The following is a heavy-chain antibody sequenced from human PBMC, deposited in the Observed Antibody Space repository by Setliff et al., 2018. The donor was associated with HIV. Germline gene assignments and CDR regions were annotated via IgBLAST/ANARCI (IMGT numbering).Heavy chain of an antibody. CDR3: VRSGYSGHFDV. CDR1: SGSIIINDYY. CDR2: IVYSGTT. D-gene: IGHD5-12*01. V-gene: IGHV4-39*01. Sequence: SETLSLTCTVSSGSIIINDYYWGRIRQSPGKGLEWIGSIVYSGTTYYNVSLESRVTIAVDTSKNQFSLKLSSVTAADTAVYYCVRSGYSGHFDVWGQGTMVTVSS. J-gene: IGHJ3*01.